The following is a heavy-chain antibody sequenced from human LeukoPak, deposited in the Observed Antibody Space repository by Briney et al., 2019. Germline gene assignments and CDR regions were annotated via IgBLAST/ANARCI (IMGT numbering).Heavy chain of an antibody. D-gene: IGHD3-22*01. CDR2: ISGSGGST. V-gene: IGHV3-23*01. Sequence: GGSLRLSCAASGFTFSSYGVSWVRQAPGKGLEWVSGISGSGGSTYYADSVKGRFTVSRDNSQNTLYLQMNSLRAEDTAVYYCARGSHYDSSGFTPFDLWGRGTLVTVSS. J-gene: IGHJ2*01. CDR3: ARGSHYDSSGFTPFDL. CDR1: GFTFSSYG.